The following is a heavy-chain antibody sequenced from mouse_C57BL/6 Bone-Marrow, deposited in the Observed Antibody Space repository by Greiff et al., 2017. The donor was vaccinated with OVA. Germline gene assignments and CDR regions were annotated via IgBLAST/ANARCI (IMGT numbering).Heavy chain of an antibody. CDR2: IWSGGST. D-gene: IGHD3-2*02. CDR3: SRWKDSSGQCAY. J-gene: IGHJ3*01. Sequence: QVQLQQSGPGLVQPSQSLSITCTVSGFSLTSYGVHWVRQSPGKGLEWLGVIWSGGSTDYNAAFISRLSISQDNSKSHVFFKMSGLQADDTARYYCSRWKDSSGQCAYWGQGTLVTVSA. V-gene: IGHV2-2*01. CDR1: GFSLTSYG.